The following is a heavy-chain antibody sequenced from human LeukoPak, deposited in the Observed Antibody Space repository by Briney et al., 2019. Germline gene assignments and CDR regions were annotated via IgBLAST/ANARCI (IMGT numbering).Heavy chain of an antibody. CDR1: AFTFRIHS. J-gene: IGHJ6*02. D-gene: IGHD3-16*02. Sequence: GGARRLSCAASAFTFRIHSLLWAREAPCTGLECGAVISYDGSNKYYAGSVKGRFTISRDNSKNTLYLQMNRLSAEDRAVYYCARCMIAFGGVIATGLDVWGQGTTVTVSS. CDR3: ARCMIAFGGVIATGLDV. CDR2: ISYDGSNK. V-gene: IGHV3-30-3*01.